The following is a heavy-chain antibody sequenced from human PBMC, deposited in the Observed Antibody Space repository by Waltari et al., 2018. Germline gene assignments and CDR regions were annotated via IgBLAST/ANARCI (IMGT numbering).Heavy chain of an antibody. J-gene: IGHJ6*02. CDR3: ARDKSNFRLGWSMDV. Sequence: QVQVVESGGGVVQPGRSLRLSCAASGFTFSSYAMHWVHPAPGKGLEWVAVMSYDEINKYYADSVKGRFTISRDNSKNTLYLQMTSLRPEDTAVYYCARDKSNFRLGWSMDVWGQGTTVTVSS. CDR2: MSYDEINK. V-gene: IGHV3-30*01. CDR1: GFTFSSYA. D-gene: IGHD4-4*01.